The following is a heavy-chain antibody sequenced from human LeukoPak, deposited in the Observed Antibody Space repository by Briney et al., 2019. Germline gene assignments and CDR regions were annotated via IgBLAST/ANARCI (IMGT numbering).Heavy chain of an antibody. Sequence: ASVKISCKVSGYTLTELSIHWVRQAPGKGLEWMGRINPNSGDTNYAQMFQGRVTMTRDTSIRTAYMELSRLRSDDTAVYYCARVSSGWHGFNYWGQGTLVTVSS. CDR1: GYTLTELS. CDR2: INPNSGDT. CDR3: ARVSSGWHGFNY. V-gene: IGHV1-2*06. D-gene: IGHD6-19*01. J-gene: IGHJ4*02.